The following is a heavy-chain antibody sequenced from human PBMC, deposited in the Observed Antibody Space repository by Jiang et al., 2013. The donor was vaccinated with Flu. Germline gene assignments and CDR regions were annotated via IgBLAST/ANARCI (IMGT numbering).Heavy chain of an antibody. CDR1: GGSISSSSFY. Sequence: GSGLVKPSETLSLTCTVSGGSISSSSFYWGWIRQPPGKGLECIGSIYYSGSTYYNPSLKSRVTISVDTSKNQFSLKLSSVTAADTAVYYCARLEGFGEFPGSYFDYWGQGTLVTVSS. V-gene: IGHV4-39*01. CDR2: IYYSGST. D-gene: IGHD3-10*01. CDR3: ARLEGFGEFPGSYFDY. J-gene: IGHJ4*02.